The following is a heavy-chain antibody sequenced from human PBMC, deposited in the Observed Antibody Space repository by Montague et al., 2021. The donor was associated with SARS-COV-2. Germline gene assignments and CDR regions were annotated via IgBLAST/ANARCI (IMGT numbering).Heavy chain of an antibody. D-gene: IGHD2-2*01. J-gene: IGHJ3*02. CDR2: VNQSGTT. Sequence: TLSLTCAISGGSFGNYYWSWIRQPPGKGLEWIGEVNQSGTTIYNPSVKSGVTISEDTSKNQFYLRLNSVTAADTAVYYCARGRRSVVVPGAGPAGRAFDIWGQGTMVTVSS. CDR1: GGSFGNYY. CDR3: ARGRRSVVVPGAGPAGRAFDI. V-gene: IGHV4-34*01.